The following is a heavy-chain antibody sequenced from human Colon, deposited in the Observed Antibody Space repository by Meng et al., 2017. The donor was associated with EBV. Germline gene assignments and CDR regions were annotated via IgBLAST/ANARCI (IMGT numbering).Heavy chain of an antibody. V-gene: IGHV4-4*02. D-gene: IGHD4-17*01. Sequence: QVQVQELGPGLGYPSGTVSLTCPVSGDSISNNWWSWVRQPPGKGLEWIGEIYHSGTTNYTPSLRSRVTISVDKSKNQFSLQLTSVTAADTAVYYCARNGDYNPGLYWGQGTLVTVSS. CDR2: IYHSGTT. CDR1: GDSISNNW. J-gene: IGHJ4*02. CDR3: ARNGDYNPGLY.